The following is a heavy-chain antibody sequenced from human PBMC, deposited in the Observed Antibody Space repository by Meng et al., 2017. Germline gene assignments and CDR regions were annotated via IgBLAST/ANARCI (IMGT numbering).Heavy chain of an antibody. CDR3: ARDPHYYDSRGEFDP. CDR2: IIPILGIA. J-gene: IGHJ5*02. V-gene: IGHV1-69*08. D-gene: IGHD3-22*01. CDR1: GGPFSSYT. Sequence: QVQWGQSGVEGKKPGSSVKVSCKASGGPFSSYTISWVRQAPGQGLEWMGRIIPILGIANYAQKFQGRVTITADKSTSTAYMELSSLRSEDTAVYYCARDPHYYDSRGEFDPWGQGTLVTVSS.